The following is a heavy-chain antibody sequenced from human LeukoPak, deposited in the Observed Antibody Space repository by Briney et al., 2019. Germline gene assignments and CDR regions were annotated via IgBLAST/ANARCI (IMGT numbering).Heavy chain of an antibody. CDR1: GYTFTGYY. J-gene: IGHJ4*02. Sequence: GASVKVSCKASGYTFTGYYMHWVRQAPGQGLEWMGWINPNSGGTNYAQKFQGRVTMTRDTSISTAYMELSRLRSDDTAVYYCVRLPSYNWNDVPFDYWGQGTLVTVSS. CDR2: INPNSGGT. V-gene: IGHV1-2*02. D-gene: IGHD1-20*01. CDR3: VRLPSYNWNDVPFDY.